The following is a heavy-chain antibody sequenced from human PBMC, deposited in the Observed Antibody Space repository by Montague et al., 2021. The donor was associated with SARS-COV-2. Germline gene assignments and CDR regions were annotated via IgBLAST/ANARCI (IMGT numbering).Heavy chain of an antibody. CDR2: TYHTGST. CDR3: ARKGSGRADLDY. J-gene: IGHJ4*02. V-gene: IGHV4-4*02. D-gene: IGHD1-26*01. CDR1: GDSISTYNR. Sequence: SETLSLTCVVSGDSISTYNRGTWVRLPAGKGLEWVGKTYHTGSTKYKPSLKGRVSMSVAKSWHQFSLRLTAVTAADTAIYYGARKGSGRADLDYWGQGTLVTVSS.